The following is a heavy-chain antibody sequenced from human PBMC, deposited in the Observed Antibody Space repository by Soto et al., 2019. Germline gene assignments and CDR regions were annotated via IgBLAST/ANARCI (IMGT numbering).Heavy chain of an antibody. D-gene: IGHD2-2*02. CDR1: GFTLSSYS. J-gene: IGHJ3*01. CDR2: ISTTSNPI. Sequence: EVQLVESGGGLVKPGGSLRLSCVDSGFTLSSYSMNWVRQAPGKGLEWVSSISTTSNPIFYADSVRGRFTISRDNAKNSLYLQINSLRAEDTAVYYCLRGGRGYTRDDVLDAWGQGTMVTVSS. CDR3: LRGGRGYTRDDVLDA. V-gene: IGHV3-21*06.